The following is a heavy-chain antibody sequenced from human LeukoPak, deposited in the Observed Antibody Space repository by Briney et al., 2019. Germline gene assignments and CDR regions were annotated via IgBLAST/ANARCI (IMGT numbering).Heavy chain of an antibody. D-gene: IGHD6-13*01. CDR2: IYYSGST. J-gene: IGHJ6*04. V-gene: IGHV4-59*01. CDR1: GGSLRGYY. Sequence: SETLSLTCTVSGGSLRGYYWGWIRHPPGKGREGIGYIYYSGSTNYNPSLKSRVTISVDTSKNQFSLKLSSVTAADTAVYYCARAPAAGPRYYYGMDVWGKGTTVTVSS. CDR3: ARAPAAGPRYYYGMDV.